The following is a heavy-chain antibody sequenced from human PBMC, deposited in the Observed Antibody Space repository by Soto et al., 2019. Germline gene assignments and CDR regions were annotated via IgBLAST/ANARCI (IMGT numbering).Heavy chain of an antibody. CDR1: GGSVSSCSYY. CDR3: ARDSDLDWFDP. J-gene: IGHJ5*02. CDR2: IYYSGST. Sequence: SETLSLTCTVSGGSVSSCSYYWSWIRQPPGKGLEWIGYIYYSGSTNYNPSLKSRVTISVDTSKNQFSLKLSSVTAADTAVYYCARDSDLDWFDPWGQGTLVTVSS. V-gene: IGHV4-61*01.